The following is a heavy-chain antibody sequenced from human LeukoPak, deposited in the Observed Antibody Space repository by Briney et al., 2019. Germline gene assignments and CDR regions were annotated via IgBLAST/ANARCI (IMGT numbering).Heavy chain of an antibody. CDR1: GFTFSSYA. CDR3: ARGYCSSASCYPYYFDY. J-gene: IGHJ4*02. V-gene: IGHV3-23*01. D-gene: IGHD2-2*01. CDR2: ITYSGGDT. Sequence: PGRSLRLSCAASGFTFSSYAMHWVRQAPGRGLEWVSSITYSGGDTYYADSVKGRFTISRDNSKNALSLQINSLRAEDTAVYYCARGYCSSASCYPYYFDYWGQGTLVTVSS.